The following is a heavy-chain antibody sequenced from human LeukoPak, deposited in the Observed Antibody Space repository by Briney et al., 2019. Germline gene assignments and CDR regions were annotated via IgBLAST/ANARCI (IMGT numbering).Heavy chain of an antibody. CDR1: GLTFSNYA. Sequence: TGGSLRLSCAASGLTFSNYAMTWVRQAPGKGLEWVSTIAGDGASTYYADSVRGRFTISRDNSMNTLYLQMNSLRAEDTAVYYCAKQLGYCSDGSCYFPYWGQGTLVTVSS. CDR2: IAGDGAST. D-gene: IGHD2-15*01. V-gene: IGHV3-23*01. J-gene: IGHJ4*02. CDR3: AKQLGYCSDGSCYFPY.